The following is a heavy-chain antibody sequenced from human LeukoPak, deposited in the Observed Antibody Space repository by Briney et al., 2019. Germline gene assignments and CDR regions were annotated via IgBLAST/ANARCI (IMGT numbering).Heavy chain of an antibody. CDR2: IRSKAYGGTT. V-gene: IGHV3-49*04. D-gene: IGHD5-24*01. CDR1: GFTFGDYA. J-gene: IGHJ4*02. CDR3: TRGVSRRDGYNYGY. Sequence: GGSLRLSCTASGFTFGDYAMSWVRQAPGKGLEWVGFIRSKAYGGTTEYAASVKGRFTISRDDSKSIAYLHMNSLKTEDTAVYYCTRGVSRRDGYNYGYWGQGTLVTVSS.